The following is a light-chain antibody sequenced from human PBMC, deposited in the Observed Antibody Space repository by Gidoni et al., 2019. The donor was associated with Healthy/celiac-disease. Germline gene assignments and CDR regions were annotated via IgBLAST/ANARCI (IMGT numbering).Light chain of an antibody. CDR1: QGISSY. J-gene: IGKJ1*01. CDR2: AAS. Sequence: DIQLTQSPSFLSASVGDRVTITCRASQGISSYLAWYQQKPGKAPKLLIYAASTLQSGVPSRFSGSGSGTEFTITISSLQPEDFATYYCQQLNSYPTFSWTFGQGTKVEIK. CDR3: QQLNSYPTFSWT. V-gene: IGKV1-9*01.